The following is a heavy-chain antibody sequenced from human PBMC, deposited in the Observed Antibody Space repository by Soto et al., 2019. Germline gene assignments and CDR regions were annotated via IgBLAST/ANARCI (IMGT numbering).Heavy chain of an antibody. Sequence: SETLSLASTVPGGSIRPHCWSWIRQSPGKGLEWIGYIHYSGSTNYNPSLKSRVTISVDTSKKQFSLKLRFVTAADTAVYYCARLQAVAGTGDWFDPWGQGTLVT. V-gene: IGHV4-59*08. CDR3: ARLQAVAGTGDWFDP. CDR2: IHYSGST. J-gene: IGHJ5*02. D-gene: IGHD6-19*01. CDR1: GGSIRPHC.